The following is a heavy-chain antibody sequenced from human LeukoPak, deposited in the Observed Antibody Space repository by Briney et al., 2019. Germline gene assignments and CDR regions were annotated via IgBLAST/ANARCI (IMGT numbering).Heavy chain of an antibody. V-gene: IGHV1-2*02. J-gene: IGHJ4*02. D-gene: IGHD3-22*01. CDR3: ASFLRGYYDSSGKGLDY. Sequence: ASVKVSCKASGYTFTGYYMHWVRQAPGQGLEWMGWINVNSGDTKYAQKFQGSVTMTRDTSISTAYMELSSLRSEDTAVYYCASFLRGYYDSSGKGLDYWGQGTLVTVSS. CDR2: INVNSGDT. CDR1: GYTFTGYY.